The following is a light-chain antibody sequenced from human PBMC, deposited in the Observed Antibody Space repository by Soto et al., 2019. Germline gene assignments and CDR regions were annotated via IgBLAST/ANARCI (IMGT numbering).Light chain of an antibody. CDR1: QSIRRS. CDR2: AAS. Sequence: DIQRTQCPSSLSASVADRVTITCRASQSIRRSLNWYQPTQGKAPKLLIYAASSLQSGVPSRFSGSGYWTDCTLTITSLQSEDVAMDYCQQSYSSPRTFGQGTKVDIK. V-gene: IGKV1-39*01. CDR3: QQSYSSPRT. J-gene: IGKJ1*01.